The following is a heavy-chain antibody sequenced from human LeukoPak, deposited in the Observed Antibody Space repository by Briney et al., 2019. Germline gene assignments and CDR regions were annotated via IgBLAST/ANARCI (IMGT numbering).Heavy chain of an antibody. V-gene: IGHV3-20*04. CDR3: ARATAMVTIAY. Sequence: GGSLRLSCAASGFTFDDYGMSWVRQAPGKGLEWVSGINWDGGSTGYADSVKGRFTISRDNAKNSLYLQMNSLRAEDTALYYCARATAMVTIAYWGQGTLVTVSS. D-gene: IGHD5-18*01. J-gene: IGHJ4*02. CDR1: GFTFDDYG. CDR2: INWDGGST.